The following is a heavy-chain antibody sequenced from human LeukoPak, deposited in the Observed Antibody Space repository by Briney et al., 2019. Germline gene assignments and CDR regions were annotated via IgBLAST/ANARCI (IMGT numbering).Heavy chain of an antibody. V-gene: IGHV1-8*02. CDR3: ARVGMVRGVMKPPNPLGY. CDR2: MNPNSGNT. J-gene: IGHJ4*02. Sequence: GASVKVSCKASGYTFTGYHMHWVRQAPGQGLEWMGWMNPNSGNTGYAQKFQGRVTMTRNTSISTAYMELSSLRSEDTAVYYCARVGMVRGVMKPPNPLGYWGQGTLVTVSS. D-gene: IGHD3-10*01. CDR1: GYTFTGYH.